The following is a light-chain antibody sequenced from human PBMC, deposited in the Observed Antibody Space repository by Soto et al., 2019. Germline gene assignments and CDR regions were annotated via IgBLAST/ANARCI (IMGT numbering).Light chain of an antibody. Sequence: DVQMTQSPSSLSASVGDRVIISCRASQDINSFLAWYQQKPGNAPKSLIYAASSLQTGVPSRFSGSEAGTDFTLPISNLQPEDSSTSYCQQYNNYPLTLGGGTKVAIK. CDR2: AAS. V-gene: IGKV1D-16*01. J-gene: IGKJ4*01. CDR3: QQYNNYPLT. CDR1: QDINSF.